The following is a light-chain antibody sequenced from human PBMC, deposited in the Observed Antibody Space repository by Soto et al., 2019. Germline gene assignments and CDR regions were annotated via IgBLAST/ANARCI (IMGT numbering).Light chain of an antibody. J-gene: IGKJ4*01. CDR1: RSIISY. Sequence: DIQMTQSPSSLSASVVDRFTFACLASRSIISYLNWYQQRPGEAPKLLMHAASSLQGGVPSRFSGSGSGTDFTLTISSLQPEDLATYYCQQSYRTPLTFGGGTKVDIK. CDR3: QQSYRTPLT. V-gene: IGKV1-39*01. CDR2: AAS.